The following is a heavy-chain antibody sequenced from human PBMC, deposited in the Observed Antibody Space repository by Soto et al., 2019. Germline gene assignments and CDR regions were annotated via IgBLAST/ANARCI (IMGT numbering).Heavy chain of an antibody. J-gene: IGHJ4*02. Sequence: GGSLRLSCAASGFTFSSSWMYWVRQAPGKGLVWVSRVNGDGSATSYAEPVKGRFTISRDNAKNTVFLQMNSLRAEDTAVYYCAKINNRETIDCWGQGTLVTVSS. CDR3: AKINNRETIDC. V-gene: IGHV3-74*01. CDR1: GFTFSSSW. D-gene: IGHD1-1*01. CDR2: VNGDGSAT.